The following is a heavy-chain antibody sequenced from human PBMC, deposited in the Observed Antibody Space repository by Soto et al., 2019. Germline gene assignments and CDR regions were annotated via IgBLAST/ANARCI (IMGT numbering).Heavy chain of an antibody. Sequence: QVQLVESGGGVVQPGRSLRLSCAASGFTFSTSGMHWVRQAPGKGLEWVAFIWYDGTNKYYADSVKGRFTISRDNSKNTLYLQMNSLRAEDTAVFYCARSPYSSSWSLFDYWGQGTLVTVSS. V-gene: IGHV3-33*01. J-gene: IGHJ4*02. CDR3: ARSPYSSSWSLFDY. CDR2: IWYDGTNK. CDR1: GFTFSTSG. D-gene: IGHD6-13*01.